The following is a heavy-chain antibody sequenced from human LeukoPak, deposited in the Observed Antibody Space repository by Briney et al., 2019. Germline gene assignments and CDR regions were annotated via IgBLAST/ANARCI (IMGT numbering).Heavy chain of an antibody. CDR3: AKDQFEHLGAFDI. Sequence: PGGSLRLSCAASGFTFDDYAMHWVRQAPGKGLEWVSGISWNSGSIGYADSVKGRFTISRDNAKNSLYLQMNSLRAEDTALYYCAKDQFEHLGAFDIWGQGTMVTVSS. CDR1: GFTFDDYA. V-gene: IGHV3-9*01. CDR2: ISWNSGSI. D-gene: IGHD2-21*01. J-gene: IGHJ3*02.